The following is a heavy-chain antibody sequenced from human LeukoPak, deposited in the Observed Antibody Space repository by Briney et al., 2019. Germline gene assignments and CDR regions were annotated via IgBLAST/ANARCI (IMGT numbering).Heavy chain of an antibody. CDR3: ASNIAVAGNSFDY. CDR2: INPNSGGT. Sequence: ASVKVFCKASGYTFTGYYIHWVRQAPGQGLEWMGWINPNSGGTNYVQKFQGRVTMTRDTSISTAYMELSRLRSDDTAVYYCASNIAVAGNSFDYWGQGTLVTVSS. D-gene: IGHD6-19*01. V-gene: IGHV1-2*02. J-gene: IGHJ4*02. CDR1: GYTFTGYY.